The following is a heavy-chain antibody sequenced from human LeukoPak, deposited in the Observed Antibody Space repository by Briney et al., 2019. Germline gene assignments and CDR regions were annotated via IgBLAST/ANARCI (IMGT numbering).Heavy chain of an antibody. V-gene: IGHV3-23*01. CDR3: AKTNAQGSCGWRYYFDY. CDR2: ISGSGHST. J-gene: IGHJ4*02. D-gene: IGHD6-19*01. Sequence: GGSLRLSFAVSGFTFTSYSMTWVRQAPGKGLEWVSDISGSGHSTNYADSVKGRFTISRDNSKNTPYLQLNSLRTEDTAVYYCAKTNAQGSCGWRYYFDYWGQGTLVTVPS. CDR1: GFTFTSYS.